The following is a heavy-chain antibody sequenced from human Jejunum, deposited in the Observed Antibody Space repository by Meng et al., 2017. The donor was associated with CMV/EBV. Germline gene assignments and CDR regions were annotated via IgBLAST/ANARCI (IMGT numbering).Heavy chain of an antibody. D-gene: IGHD1-26*01. CDR2: IDSRESTI. CDR1: FSSPW. V-gene: IGHV3-48*04. CDR3: ARGRSTRTTSYQGTFGY. J-gene: IGHJ4*02. Sequence: FSSPWMPWVRQAPGKGLEWVAYIDSRESTIYYADSVKGRFTISIDNAKNSVDLQMNNLKADDTAVYYCARGRSTRTTSYQGTFGYWGQGILVTVSS.